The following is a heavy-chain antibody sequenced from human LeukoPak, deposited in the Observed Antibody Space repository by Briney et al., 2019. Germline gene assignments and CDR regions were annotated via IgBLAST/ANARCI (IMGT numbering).Heavy chain of an antibody. V-gene: IGHV5-51*01. CDR2: IYPGDSDT. Sequence: GESLKISCKGSGYSFTSYWIGWVRQMPGKGLEWMGIIYPGDSDTRYSPSFQGQVTISADKSISTAYLQWSSLKALDTAMYYCARSYYYDSSGYYYRDAFDIWGQGTMVTVSS. CDR3: ARSYYYDSSGYYYRDAFDI. CDR1: GYSFTSYW. J-gene: IGHJ3*02. D-gene: IGHD3-22*01.